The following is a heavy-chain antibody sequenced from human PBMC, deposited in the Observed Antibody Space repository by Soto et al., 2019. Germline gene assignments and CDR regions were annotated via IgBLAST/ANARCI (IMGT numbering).Heavy chain of an antibody. CDR1: GFTFDDYG. Sequence: PGGSLRLSCTASGFTFDDYGMSWVRQAPGKGLEWVSGINWNGGSTGYADSVKGRFTISRDNAKNSLYLQMNSLRDEDTAVYYCARESAALNWFDPWGQGTLVTVSS. D-gene: IGHD2-2*01. CDR2: INWNGGST. CDR3: ARESAALNWFDP. J-gene: IGHJ5*02. V-gene: IGHV3-20*04.